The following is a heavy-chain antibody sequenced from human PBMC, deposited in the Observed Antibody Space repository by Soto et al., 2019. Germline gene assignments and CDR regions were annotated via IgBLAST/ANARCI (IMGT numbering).Heavy chain of an antibody. J-gene: IGHJ6*02. CDR3: FWSGPSYYYYGMDV. CDR1: GYTFTSYD. D-gene: IGHD3-3*01. CDR2: MNPNSGNT. Sequence: ASVKVSCKASGYTFTSYDINWVRQATGQGLEWMGWMNPNSGNTGYAQKFQGRVTMTRNTSISTAYMELSSLRSEDTAPHYDFWSGPSYYYYGMDVWGQGTTVTGS. V-gene: IGHV1-8*01.